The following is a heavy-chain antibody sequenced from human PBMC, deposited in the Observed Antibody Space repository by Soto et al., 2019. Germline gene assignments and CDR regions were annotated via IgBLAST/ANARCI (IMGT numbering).Heavy chain of an antibody. CDR2: ISDSGAGT. Sequence: EAHLLESGGGLVQPGESLRLSCGGSGFTFSSCVMTWVRQAPGKGLEWVSCISDSGAGTHYADSVKGRFTISRDNSKNTMYLQMNNLRAEDTGVYYCAKGLSNGRWYAADWGQGTLVTVSS. D-gene: IGHD6-13*01. V-gene: IGHV3-23*01. J-gene: IGHJ4*02. CDR3: AKGLSNGRWYAAD. CDR1: GFTFSSCV.